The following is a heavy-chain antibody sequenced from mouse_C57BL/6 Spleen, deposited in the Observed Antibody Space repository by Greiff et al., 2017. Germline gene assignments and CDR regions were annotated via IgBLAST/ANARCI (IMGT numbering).Heavy chain of an antibody. CDR3: ASGSGYRYYFDY. D-gene: IGHD3-2*02. Sequence: VQLQQSGAELVRPGSSVKLSCMASGYTFTSYWVHWVKQRPIQGLEWIGNIDPSDSETHYNQKFKDKATLTVDKSSSTAYMQLSSLTSEDSAVYYCASGSGYRYYFDYWGQGTTLTVSS. CDR1: GYTFTSYW. V-gene: IGHV1-52*01. CDR2: IDPSDSET. J-gene: IGHJ2*01.